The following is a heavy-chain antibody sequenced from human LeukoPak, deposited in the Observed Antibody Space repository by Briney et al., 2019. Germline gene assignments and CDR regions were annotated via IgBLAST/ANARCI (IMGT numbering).Heavy chain of an antibody. D-gene: IGHD6-13*01. CDR1: GGSISNYY. Sequence: NSSETLSLTCTVSGGSISNYYWSWIRQPAGKGLEWIGRIYTSGSTNYNPSLKSRVTMSIDTSKNQFSLKLSSVTAADTAVYYCARVSLSGSRASDYWGQGTLVTVSS. CDR3: ARVSLSGSRASDY. V-gene: IGHV4-4*07. J-gene: IGHJ4*02. CDR2: IYTSGST.